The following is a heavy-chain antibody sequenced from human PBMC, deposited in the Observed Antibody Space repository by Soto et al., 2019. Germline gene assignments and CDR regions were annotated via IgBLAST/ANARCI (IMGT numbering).Heavy chain of an antibody. CDR2: ISYDGSNK. Sequence: GGSLRLSCAASGFTFSSYAMHWVRQATGKGLEWVAVISYDGSNKYYADSVKGRFTISRDNSKNTLYLQMNSLRAEDTAVYYCARAASYADYYYGMDVWGQGTTVTVSS. D-gene: IGHD2-2*01. CDR1: GFTFSSYA. V-gene: IGHV3-30-3*01. J-gene: IGHJ6*02. CDR3: ARAASYADYYYGMDV.